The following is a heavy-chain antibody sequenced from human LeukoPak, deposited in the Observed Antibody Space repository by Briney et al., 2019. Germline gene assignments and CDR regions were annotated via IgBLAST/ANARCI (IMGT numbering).Heavy chain of an antibody. CDR1: GYTFTGYY. Sequence: ASVKVSCKASGYTFTGYYMHWVRQAPGQGLEWMGWINPNSGGTNYAQKFQGRVTMTRDTSISTAYMELSRLRSDDTAVYYCARGGQYYYGSGSNNPIYYYYYYMDVWGKGTTVTISS. CDR3: ARGGQYYYGSGSNNPIYYYYYYMDV. D-gene: IGHD3-10*01. J-gene: IGHJ6*03. CDR2: INPNSGGT. V-gene: IGHV1-2*02.